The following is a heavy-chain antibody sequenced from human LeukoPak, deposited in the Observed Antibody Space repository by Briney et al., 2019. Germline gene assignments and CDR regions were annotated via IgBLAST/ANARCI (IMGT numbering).Heavy chain of an antibody. J-gene: IGHJ4*02. D-gene: IGHD1-26*01. CDR3: AKKKKGIVGAELDY. CDR2: ISWNSGSI. CDR1: GFTFDDYA. Sequence: GGSLRLSCAASGFTFDDYAMHWVRQAPGKGLEWVSGISWNSGSIGYADSVKGRFTTSRDNSKNTLYLQMNSLRAEDTAVYYCAKKKKGIVGAELDYWGQGTLVTVSS. V-gene: IGHV3-9*01.